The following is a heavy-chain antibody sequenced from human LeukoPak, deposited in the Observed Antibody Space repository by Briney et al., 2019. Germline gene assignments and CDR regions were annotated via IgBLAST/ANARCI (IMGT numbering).Heavy chain of an antibody. J-gene: IGHJ3*02. CDR1: GFTVSSNY. CDR3: AKGGYSYGMGAFDI. D-gene: IGHD5-18*01. Sequence: GGSLRLSCAASGFTVSSNYMSWVRQAPGKGLEWVSAISGSGGSTYYADSVKGRFTISRDNSKNTLYLQMNSLRAEDTAVYYCAKGGYSYGMGAFDIWGQGTMVTVSS. CDR2: ISGSGGST. V-gene: IGHV3-23*01.